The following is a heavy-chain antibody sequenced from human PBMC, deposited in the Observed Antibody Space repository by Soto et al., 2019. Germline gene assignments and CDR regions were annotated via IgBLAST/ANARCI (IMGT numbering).Heavy chain of an antibody. J-gene: IGHJ6*02. CDR3: ARDGGDDYYYGMDV. D-gene: IGHD3-16*01. CDR2: IIPILGIA. CDR1: GGTFSSYT. Sequence: QVQLVQSGAEVKKPGSSVKVSCKASGGTFSSYTISWVRQAPGQGLEWMGRIIPILGIANYAQKFQGRVTITADKYTSTAYMELSSLISEDTAVYYCARDGGDDYYYGMDVWGQGTTVTVSS. V-gene: IGHV1-69*08.